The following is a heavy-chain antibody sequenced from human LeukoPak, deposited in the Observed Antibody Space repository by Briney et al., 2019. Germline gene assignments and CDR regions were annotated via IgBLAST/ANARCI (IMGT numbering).Heavy chain of an antibody. J-gene: IGHJ4*02. CDR1: GGSITSSSYS. D-gene: IGHD1-26*01. CDR3: VRRNNPFGSYDY. CDR2: IYYTGTT. V-gene: IGHV4-39*01. Sequence: PSETLSLTCTVSGGSITSSSYSWGWIRQPPGKDLELIATIYYTGTTFYKPFLKSRLTISIDTSKNQFSLNLSSVTAADTARYYCVRRNNPFGSYDYWGQGILVTVSS.